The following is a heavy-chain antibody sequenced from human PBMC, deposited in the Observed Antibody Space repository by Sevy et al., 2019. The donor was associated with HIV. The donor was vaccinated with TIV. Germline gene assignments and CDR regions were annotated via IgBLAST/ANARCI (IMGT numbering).Heavy chain of an antibody. CDR1: GGSIRGGDYY. Sequence: SETLSLTCAVSGGSIRGGDYYWSWIRQRPGKGLEWMGYIYNRGKVHYSPSLKCCFLVSVDTSKKQFSLELRSVTAADTAIYYCATGRGGYTDGNFYYYYCMDVWGHGTTVTVSS. V-gene: IGHV4-31*11. J-gene: IGHJ6*02. D-gene: IGHD5-18*01. CDR3: ATGRGGYTDGNFYYYYCMDV. CDR2: IYNRGKV.